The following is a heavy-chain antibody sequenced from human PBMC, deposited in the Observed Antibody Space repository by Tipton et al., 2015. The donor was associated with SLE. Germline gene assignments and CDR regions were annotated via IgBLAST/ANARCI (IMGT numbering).Heavy chain of an antibody. V-gene: IGHV3-33*01. CDR3: VRISRTIRSDWFDA. D-gene: IGHD3-3*01. Sequence: SLRLSCAASGFTFSSYGMHWVRQAPGKGLEWVAVIWYDGSNKYYADSVKGRFTISRDNSKNTLYLQMNSLRAEDTAVYYCVRISRTIRSDWFDAWGQGTLVIVSS. J-gene: IGHJ5*02. CDR2: IWYDGSNK. CDR1: GFTFSSYG.